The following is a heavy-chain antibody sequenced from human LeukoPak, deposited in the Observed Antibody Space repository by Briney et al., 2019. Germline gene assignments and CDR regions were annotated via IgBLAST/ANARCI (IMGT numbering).Heavy chain of an antibody. CDR3: TRPDDYGDY. CDR2: IRSKANSYAT. J-gene: IGHJ4*02. V-gene: IGHV3-73*01. Sequence: KVSCKASGYTFTGYYMHWVRQASGKGLEWVGRIRSKANSYATAYAASVKGRFTISRDDSKNTAYLQMNSLKTEDTAVYYCTRPDDYGDYWGQGTLVTVSS. CDR1: GYTFTGYY.